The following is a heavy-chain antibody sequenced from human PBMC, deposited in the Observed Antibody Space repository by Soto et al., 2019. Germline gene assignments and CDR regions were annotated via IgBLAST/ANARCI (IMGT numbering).Heavy chain of an antibody. CDR1: GYTFTSYY. CDR2: INPSGGST. D-gene: IGHD3-3*01. V-gene: IGHV1-46*01. J-gene: IGHJ6*02. Sequence: GASVKVSCKASGYTFTSYYMHWVRQAPGQGLEWMGIINPSGGSTSYAQKFQGRVTMTRDTSTSTVYMELSSLRSEDTAVYYCARDRRHHVLRFLEWSPLYYGMDVWGQGATVTVSS. CDR3: ARDRRHHVLRFLEWSPLYYGMDV.